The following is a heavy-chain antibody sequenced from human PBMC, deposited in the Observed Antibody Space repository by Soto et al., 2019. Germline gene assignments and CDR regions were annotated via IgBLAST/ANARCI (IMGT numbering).Heavy chain of an antibody. CDR2: INPNSGGT. V-gene: IGHV1-2*04. CDR1: GYTFTGYY. CDR3: ARDRSTVSSSSVEGFDP. J-gene: IGHJ5*02. D-gene: IGHD6-6*01. Sequence: GASVKVSCKASGYTFTGYYMHWVRQAPGQGLEWMGWINPNSGGTNYAQKFQGWVTMTRDTSISTAYMELSRLRSDDTAVYYCARDRSTVSSSSVEGFDPWGQGTLVTVSS.